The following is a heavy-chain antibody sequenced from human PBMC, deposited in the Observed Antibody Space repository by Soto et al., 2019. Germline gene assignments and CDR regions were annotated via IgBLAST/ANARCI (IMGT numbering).Heavy chain of an antibody. CDR1: EDTFTRYV. V-gene: IGHV1-3*01. D-gene: IGHD2-2*01. CDR2: INAGNGNT. J-gene: IGHJ6*02. CDR3: AGYCSSSICPEDHYFALEV. Sequence: ASVKVSCKASEDTFTRYVIHCVRQAPVQRVKWMGWINAGNGNTKYSQNFQGRVTITRDASASTAYMELSSLRSQDTARYFCAGYCSSSICPEDHYFALEVWGQGTTVTVSS.